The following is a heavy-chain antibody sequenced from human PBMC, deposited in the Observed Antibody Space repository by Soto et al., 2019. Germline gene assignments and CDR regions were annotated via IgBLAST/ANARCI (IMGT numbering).Heavy chain of an antibody. CDR2: ISSSSSYI. Sequence: GGSLRLSCAASGFTFSSYSMNWVRQAPGKGLEWVSSISSSSSYIYYADSVKGRFTISRDNAKNSLYLQMNSLRAEDTAVYYCARGGRGIVVGVAATPLYWCQGTLVTVS. CDR3: ARGGRGIVVGVAATPLY. CDR1: GFTFSSYS. V-gene: IGHV3-21*01. D-gene: IGHD2-15*01. J-gene: IGHJ4*02.